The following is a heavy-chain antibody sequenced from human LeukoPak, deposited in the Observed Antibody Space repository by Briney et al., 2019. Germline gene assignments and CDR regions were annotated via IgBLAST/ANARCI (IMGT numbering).Heavy chain of an antibody. Sequence: PGGSLRLSCVASGFTFSSYSMSWVRQAPGKGLEWVSSISSSSIYIYYADSVKGRFTISRDNAKNSLWLQMNSLRAEDTAVYYCAREKYSSSDDGPYYFDYWGQGTLVTVSS. CDR1: GFTFSSYS. CDR2: ISSSSIYI. J-gene: IGHJ4*02. V-gene: IGHV3-21*01. D-gene: IGHD6-6*01. CDR3: AREKYSSSDDGPYYFDY.